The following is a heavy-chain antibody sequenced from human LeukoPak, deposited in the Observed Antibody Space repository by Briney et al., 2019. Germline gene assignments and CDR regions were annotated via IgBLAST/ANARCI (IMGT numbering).Heavy chain of an antibody. CDR3: ATGGVGAMTYYFDY. D-gene: IGHD1-26*01. CDR1: GGSISSYY. J-gene: IGHJ4*02. V-gene: IGHV4-59*08. CDR2: IYYSGST. Sequence: SETLSLTCTVSGGSISSYYWSWIRQPPGKGLEWIGYIYYSGSTNYNPSLKSRVTISVDTSKNQFPLKLSSVTAADTAVYYCATGGVGAMTYYFDYWGQGTLVTVSS.